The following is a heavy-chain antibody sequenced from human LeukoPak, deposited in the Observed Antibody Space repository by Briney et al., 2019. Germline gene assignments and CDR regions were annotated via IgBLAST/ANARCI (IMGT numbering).Heavy chain of an antibody. V-gene: IGHV3-23*01. D-gene: IGHD3-10*01. CDR2: VSGSGGST. CDR3: ARDPSGSYMYGYFDI. J-gene: IGHJ4*02. CDR1: GFTISNYA. Sequence: RGSLRLSCVATGFTISNYAMSWVRQVPGKGLEWVSVVSGSGGSTNYADSVKGRFTISRDISTNTLYLQMNSLRGEDTAIYYCARDPSGSYMYGYFDIWGQGTPVTVPS.